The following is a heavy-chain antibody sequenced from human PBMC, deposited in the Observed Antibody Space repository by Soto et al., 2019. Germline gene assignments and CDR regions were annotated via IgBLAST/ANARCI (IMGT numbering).Heavy chain of an antibody. CDR2: INAGNGNT. V-gene: IGHV1-3*01. Sequence: ASVKVSCKASGYTFTSYAMHWVRQAPGQRLEWMGWINAGNGNTKYSQKFQGRVTITRDTSASTAYMELSSLRSEDTAVYYCARDRELEYYCDYWGQGTLVTVSS. D-gene: IGHD1-26*01. CDR3: ARDRELEYYCDY. CDR1: GYTFTSYA. J-gene: IGHJ4*02.